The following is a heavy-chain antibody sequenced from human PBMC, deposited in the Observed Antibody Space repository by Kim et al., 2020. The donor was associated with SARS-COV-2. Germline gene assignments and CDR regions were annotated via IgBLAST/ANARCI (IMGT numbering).Heavy chain of an antibody. V-gene: IGHV3-30*04. CDR3: ARGRGGSYSGACDY. CDR1: GFTFSSYA. D-gene: IGHD1-26*01. CDR2: ISYDGSNK. J-gene: IGHJ4*02. Sequence: GGSLRLSCAASGFTFSSYAMHWVRQAPGKGLEWVAVISYDGSNKYYVDSVKGRVTISRDNSKNTLYLQMNSLRAEDTAVYYCARGRGGSYSGACDYWCEG.